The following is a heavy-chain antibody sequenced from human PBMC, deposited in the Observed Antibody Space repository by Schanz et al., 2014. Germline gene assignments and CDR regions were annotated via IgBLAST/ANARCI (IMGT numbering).Heavy chain of an antibody. D-gene: IGHD3-3*01. J-gene: IGHJ6*02. CDR3: AKIWKAHHLTGRPGWSDGMDV. V-gene: IGHV3-23*04. CDR1: GFTVSINY. Sequence: DVQLAESGGGLVQPGGSLRLSCAASGFTVSINYMSWVRQAPGKGLEWVSTIASGGSHTFYADSVTGRFTISGDNSKNTLFLQMNSLRVEDTAIYYCAKIWKAHHLTGRPGWSDGMDVWGQGTTV. CDR2: IASGGSHT.